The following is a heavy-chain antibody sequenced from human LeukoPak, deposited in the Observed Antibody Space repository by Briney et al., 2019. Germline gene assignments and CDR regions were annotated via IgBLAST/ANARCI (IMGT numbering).Heavy chain of an antibody. Sequence: PSETLSLTCTVSGGSISSYYWSWIRQPPGKGLEWIGYIYYSGSTNYNPSLKSRVTISVDTSKNQFSLKLSSVTAADTAAYYCARDKGIAAAGFYGMDVWGQGTTVTVSS. V-gene: IGHV4-59*01. CDR1: GGSISSYY. D-gene: IGHD6-13*01. J-gene: IGHJ6*02. CDR3: ARDKGIAAAGFYGMDV. CDR2: IYYSGST.